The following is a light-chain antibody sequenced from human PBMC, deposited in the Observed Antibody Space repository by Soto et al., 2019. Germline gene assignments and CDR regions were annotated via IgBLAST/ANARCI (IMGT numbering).Light chain of an antibody. CDR1: QSINIW. Sequence: DIQMTQSPSTLSASVGDRVTITCRASQSINIWLAWYQQKPGKAPKLLIYDDSSLQSGVPSRFRGSTSGTELNLTISRLQPDDFATYYCQQYNSYSRSFGGGTKVDIK. CDR3: QQYNSYSRS. CDR2: DDS. V-gene: IGKV1-5*01. J-gene: IGKJ4*01.